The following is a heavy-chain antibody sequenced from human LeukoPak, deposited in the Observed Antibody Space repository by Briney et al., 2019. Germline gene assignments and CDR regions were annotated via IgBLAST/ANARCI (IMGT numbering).Heavy chain of an antibody. CDR3: ARDFGEHVDYFYY. CDR2: IKQDGSEK. CDR1: GFTFSSYW. V-gene: IGHV3-7*01. J-gene: IGHJ4*02. Sequence: GGSLRLSCAASGFTFSSYWMSWVRQAPGKGLEWVANIKQDGSEKYYVDSVRGRFTISRDNAKNSLYLQMNSLRAEDTAVYYCARDFGEHVDYFYYWGQGTLVTVSS. D-gene: IGHD3-16*01.